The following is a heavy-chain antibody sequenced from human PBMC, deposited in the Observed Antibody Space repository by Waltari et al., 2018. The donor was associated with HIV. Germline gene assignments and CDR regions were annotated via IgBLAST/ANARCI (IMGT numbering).Heavy chain of an antibody. J-gene: IGHJ4*02. CDR1: GFTFSSYA. D-gene: IGHD3-3*01. CDR3: ARGLIFGGGYWFDY. CDR2: IRSNGGST. V-gene: IGHV3-64*01. Sequence: EVQLVESGGGLVQPGGSLRLSCAASGFTFSSYAMHWVRQAPGKGLEYVSAIRSNGGSTYDANSVKGRLTISRDNSKNTLYLQMGSLRAEDMAVYYCARGLIFGGGYWFDYWGQGTLVTVSS.